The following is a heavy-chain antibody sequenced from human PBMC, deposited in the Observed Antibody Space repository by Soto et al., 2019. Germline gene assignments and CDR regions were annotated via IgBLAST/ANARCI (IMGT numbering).Heavy chain of an antibody. CDR3: ARRGMSKIGFDS. J-gene: IGHJ3*02. CDR2: FNPSGDAT. Sequence: ASVKVSCKASGYIFSNYYLHWVRQAPGQGLEWMGVFNPSGDATHYAQNFQGRVTVTRDTSSSTVYMELSNLTSDDTAVYYCARRGMSKIGFDSWGQGTMVTVSS. D-gene: IGHD3-10*01. CDR1: GYIFSNYY. V-gene: IGHV1-46*01.